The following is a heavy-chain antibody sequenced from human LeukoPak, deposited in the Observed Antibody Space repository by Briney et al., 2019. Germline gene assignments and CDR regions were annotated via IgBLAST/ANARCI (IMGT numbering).Heavy chain of an antibody. V-gene: IGHV3-30*02. D-gene: IGHD3-10*01. CDR2: IRYDGSNK. CDR3: AKGRDYYIDV. CDR1: GFTFSNYG. J-gene: IGHJ6*03. Sequence: GGSLRLSGSAYGFTFSNYGIHWVRQAPGKGLEWVAFIRYDGSNKHYADSVKGRFTISRDNSKNTLYLQMNSLRTEDTAVYYCAKGRDYYIDVWGKGSTVTVSS.